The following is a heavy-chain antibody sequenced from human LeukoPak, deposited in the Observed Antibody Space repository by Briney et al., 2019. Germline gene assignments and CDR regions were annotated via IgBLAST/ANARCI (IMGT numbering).Heavy chain of an antibody. V-gene: IGHV3-23*01. CDR3: ANRNSGWYFDY. J-gene: IGHJ4*02. CDR1: VFTFSSYA. Sequence: GGSLRLSCAASVFTFSSYAMSLVRQAPGKGLEWVSAISGSGGSTYYADSVKGRFTISRDNSKNTLYLQMNSLRAEDTAVYYCANRNSGWYFDYWGQGTLVTVSS. CDR2: ISGSGGST. D-gene: IGHD6-19*01.